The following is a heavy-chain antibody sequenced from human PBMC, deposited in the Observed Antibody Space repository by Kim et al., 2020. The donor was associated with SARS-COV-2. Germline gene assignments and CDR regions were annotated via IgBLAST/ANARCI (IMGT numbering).Heavy chain of an antibody. CDR2: ISSSSSYI. V-gene: IGHV3-21*01. D-gene: IGHD2-15*01. J-gene: IGHJ6*02. Sequence: GGSLRLSCAASGFTFSSYSMNWVRQAPGKGLEWVSSISSSSSYIYYADSVKGRFTISRDNAKNSLYLQMNSLRAEDTAVYYCARADIVVVVAATPHYYYYGMDVWGQGTTVTVSS. CDR1: GFTFSSYS. CDR3: ARADIVVVVAATPHYYYYGMDV.